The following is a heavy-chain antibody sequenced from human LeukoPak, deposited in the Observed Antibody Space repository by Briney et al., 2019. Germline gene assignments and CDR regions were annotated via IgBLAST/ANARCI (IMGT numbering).Heavy chain of an antibody. CDR3: AAARVPEYFQH. D-gene: IGHD5-18*01. J-gene: IGHJ1*01. CDR2: ITDSGSGT. V-gene: IGHV3-23*01. Sequence: GGSLRLSCAASGVTFSSHGMSWVRQAPGKGLEWVSSITDSGSGTFYADPVKGRFTMSRDNSKNTLYLQMNSLRAEDTAVYYCAAARVPEYFQHWGQGTLVADSS. CDR1: GVTFSSHG.